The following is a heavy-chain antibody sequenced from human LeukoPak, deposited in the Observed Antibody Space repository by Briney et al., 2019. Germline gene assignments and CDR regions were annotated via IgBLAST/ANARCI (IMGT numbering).Heavy chain of an antibody. V-gene: IGHV1-69*13. CDR1: GDSFSNYS. CDR2: ITPVLDTT. CDR3: ASQEYHVLSWFDP. Sequence: SATVSCKASGDSFSNYSISWVRQAPGQGLEWMGGITPVLDTTKYAHKFQGRVTLTADESTSTFYMELRGLRSEDTAIYYCASQEYHVLSWFDPWGQGTLVAVSS. J-gene: IGHJ5*02. D-gene: IGHD2/OR15-2a*01.